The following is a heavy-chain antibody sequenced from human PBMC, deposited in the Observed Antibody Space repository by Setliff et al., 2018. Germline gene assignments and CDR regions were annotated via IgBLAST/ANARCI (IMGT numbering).Heavy chain of an antibody. Sequence: SETLSLTCTVSGDSISSTSYQWGWVRQPPGKGLEWIGSVYYTGTAYYNPSLKSRVTISVDTSKNQSSLQVTSLAATDTALYFCARHEFVGGYYGSVTYRHFDYWGQGILVTVSS. V-gene: IGHV4-39*01. CDR1: GDSISSTSYQ. D-gene: IGHD3-10*01. CDR2: VYYTGTA. CDR3: ARHEFVGGYYGSVTYRHFDY. J-gene: IGHJ4*02.